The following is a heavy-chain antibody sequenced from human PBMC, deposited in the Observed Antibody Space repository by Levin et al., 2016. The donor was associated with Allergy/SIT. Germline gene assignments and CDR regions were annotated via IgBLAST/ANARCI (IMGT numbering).Heavy chain of an antibody. Sequence: ASVKVSCKASGYTFSGHFIHWIRQAPGQGLEWMGRIHFKVDDILYAQEFQGRVTMTRDSSISTVYMELRSLRSNDTAIYYCARSPVYDSVDYWGQGTLVTVSS. CDR2: IHFKVDDI. CDR1: GYTFSGHF. V-gene: IGHV1-2*06. J-gene: IGHJ4*02. CDR3: ARSPVYDSVDY. D-gene: IGHD3-22*01.